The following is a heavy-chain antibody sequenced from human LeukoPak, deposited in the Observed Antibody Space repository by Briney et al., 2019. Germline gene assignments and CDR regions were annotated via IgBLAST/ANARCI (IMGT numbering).Heavy chain of an antibody. D-gene: IGHD6-19*01. CDR1: GFTFKSYW. Sequence: GGSLRLSCAASGFTFKSYWMHWVRQAPGKGLVWVSRINTDGSSTIYADSVKGRFTISRDNAKNTLYLQMNTLRAEDTAVYYCAKPFGSGFYYFDYWAREPWSPSPQ. J-gene: IGHJ4*02. CDR2: INTDGSST. CDR3: AKPFGSGFYYFDY. V-gene: IGHV3-74*01.